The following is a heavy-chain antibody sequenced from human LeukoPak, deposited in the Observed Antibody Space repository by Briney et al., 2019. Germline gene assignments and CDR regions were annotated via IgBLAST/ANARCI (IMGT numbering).Heavy chain of an antibody. Sequence: ASVGVSCKASGYTFTSYGFNWVRQAPGQGLEWLGWISGYNGNTEYAQKVQGRVTMTTDTSTNTAYMELRSLGSDDTAVYYCARDLLTGNTGDYWGQGTLITVSA. J-gene: IGHJ4*02. CDR2: ISGYNGNT. CDR3: ARDLLTGNTGDY. CDR1: GYTFTSYG. V-gene: IGHV1-18*01. D-gene: IGHD1-7*01.